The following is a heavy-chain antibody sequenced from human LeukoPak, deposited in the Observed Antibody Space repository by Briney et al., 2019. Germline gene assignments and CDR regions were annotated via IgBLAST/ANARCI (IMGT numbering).Heavy chain of an antibody. D-gene: IGHD5-12*01. V-gene: IGHV4-4*02. CDR1: GGSITTSNW. CDR3: ARVGWLRYKGGVAYWYFDL. J-gene: IGHJ2*01. Sequence: SGTLSLTCAVSGGSITTSNWWNWVRQPPGKGLEWIGEIYHSGSTNYNPSLKSRVTISVDKSKNQFSLKLSSVTAADTAVYYCARVGWLRYKGGVAYWYFDLWGRGTLVTVSS. CDR2: IYHSGST.